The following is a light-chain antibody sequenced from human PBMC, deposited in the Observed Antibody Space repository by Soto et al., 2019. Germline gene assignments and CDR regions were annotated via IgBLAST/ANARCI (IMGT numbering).Light chain of an antibody. J-gene: IGKJ5*01. CDR3: QQRSNWPPSIT. CDR2: DAS. V-gene: IGKV3-11*01. CDR1: QSVSSY. Sequence: EIVLTQSPGTLSLSPGERATLSCRASQSVSSYLAWYQQKPGQAPRLLIYDASNRATGIPARFSGSGSGADFTHTISSLESADFAGYYCQQRSNWPPSITFGQGTRLEI.